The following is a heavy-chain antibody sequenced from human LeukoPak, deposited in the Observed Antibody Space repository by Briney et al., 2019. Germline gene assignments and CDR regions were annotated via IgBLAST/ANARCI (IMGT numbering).Heavy chain of an antibody. CDR3: ARLLPLGSQNYFDY. CDR2: IYYSGST. J-gene: IGHJ4*02. CDR1: GGSISSSSYY. Sequence: SETLSLTCTVSGGSISSSSYYWGWIRQPPGKGLEWIGSIYYSGSTYYNPSLKSRVTISVDTSKNQFSLKLSFVTAADTAVYYCARLLPLGSQNYFDYWGQGTLVTVSS. D-gene: IGHD6-25*01. V-gene: IGHV4-39*01.